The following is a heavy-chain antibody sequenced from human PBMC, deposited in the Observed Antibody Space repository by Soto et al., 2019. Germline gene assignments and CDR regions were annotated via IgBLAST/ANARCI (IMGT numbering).Heavy chain of an antibody. V-gene: IGHV4-4*07. D-gene: IGHD2-15*01. CDR1: GGAISSYY. J-gene: IGHJ5*02. Sequence: ETXSLTCTVSGGAISSYYWSWIRQPAGKGLEWIGRIYTSVSTNYNPSLKSRVTISVDTSKNQFSLKLSSVTTADTAVYYCAKAGGGPLNWFDHWGQGTLVTVSS. CDR2: IYTSVST. CDR3: AKAGGGPLNWFDH.